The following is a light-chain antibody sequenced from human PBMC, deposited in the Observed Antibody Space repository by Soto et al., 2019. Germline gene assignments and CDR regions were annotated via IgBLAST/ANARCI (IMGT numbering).Light chain of an antibody. V-gene: IGLV1-44*01. J-gene: IGLJ1*01. CDR1: TSNIGSNI. CDR3: ATWDDSLNGYV. Sequence: QSVLSQPPSASGTPGQRVTISCSGRTSNIGSNIVSWYQQLPGTAPKLVIFADNQRPSGVPDRFSGSKSGTSASLAISGLQSGDEADYYCATWDDSLNGYVFGTGTKVTVL. CDR2: ADN.